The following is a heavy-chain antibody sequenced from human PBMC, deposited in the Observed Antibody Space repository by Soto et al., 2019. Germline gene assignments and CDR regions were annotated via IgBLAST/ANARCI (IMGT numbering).Heavy chain of an antibody. CDR1: GYTFTSYG. V-gene: IGHV1-18*01. CDR3: ARDPVGYCSGGSCYPVTNRFDY. D-gene: IGHD2-15*01. J-gene: IGHJ4*02. Sequence: QVQLVQSGAEVKKPGASVKVSCKASGYTFTSYGISWVRQAPGQGLEWMGWISAYNGNTNYAQKLQGRVTMTTDTATSTAYMELRSLRSDDTAVYYCARDPVGYCSGGSCYPVTNRFDYWGQGTLVTVSS. CDR2: ISAYNGNT.